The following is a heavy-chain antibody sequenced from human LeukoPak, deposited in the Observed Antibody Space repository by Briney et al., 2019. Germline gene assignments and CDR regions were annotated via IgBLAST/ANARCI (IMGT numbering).Heavy chain of an antibody. J-gene: IGHJ3*02. CDR2: TYYRSKWYN. V-gene: IGHV6-1*01. D-gene: IGHD3-10*01. Sequence: SQTLSLTCAISGDSVSSNSAAWNWIRQSPSRGLEWLGRTYYRSKWYNDYAVSVKSRITINPDTSKNQFSLQLNSVTPEDTAVYYCARDPIPLGHYLDAFDIWGQGTMVTVSS. CDR1: GDSVSSNSAA. CDR3: ARDPIPLGHYLDAFDI.